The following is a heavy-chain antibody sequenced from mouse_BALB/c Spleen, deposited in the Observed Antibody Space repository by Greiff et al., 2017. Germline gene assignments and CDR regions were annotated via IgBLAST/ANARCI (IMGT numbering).Heavy chain of an antibody. J-gene: IGHJ4*01. V-gene: IGHV1S56*01. CDR3: ARLTTVVAMEDAMDD. CDR1: GYTFTSYD. D-gene: IGHD1-1*01. Sequence: VQLQQSGPELVKPGALVKISCKASGYTFTSYDINWVQQRPGQGLEWIGWIYPGDGSTKYNEKFKGKATLTADKSSSTTYMQLSSLTSENSAVYFCARLTTVVAMEDAMDDWGQGTTVTVSS. CDR2: IYPGDGST.